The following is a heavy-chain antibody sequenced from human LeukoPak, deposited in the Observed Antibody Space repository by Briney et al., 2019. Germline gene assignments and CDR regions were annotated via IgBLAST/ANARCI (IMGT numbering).Heavy chain of an antibody. Sequence: ASVKVSCKASGYTFTGYYMHWVRQAPGQGLEWMGWINPNSGGTNYAQKFQGRVTMTRDTSISTAYMELSRLRSDDTAVYYCARAARIAVAGSTAHYYMDVWGKGTTVTVSS. D-gene: IGHD6-19*01. CDR1: GYTFTGYY. J-gene: IGHJ6*03. V-gene: IGHV1-2*02. CDR2: INPNSGGT. CDR3: ARAARIAVAGSTAHYYMDV.